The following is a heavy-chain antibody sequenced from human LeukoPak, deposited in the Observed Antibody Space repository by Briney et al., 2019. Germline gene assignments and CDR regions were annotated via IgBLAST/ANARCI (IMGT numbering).Heavy chain of an antibody. CDR3: ARDRLGELSLYSDY. Sequence: GGSLRLSCAASGFTFSSYSMNWVRQAPGKGLEWVASISSSSSYIYYADSVKGRFTISRDNAKNSMYLQMNSLRAEDTAVYYCARDRLGELSLYSDYWGQGTLVTVSS. J-gene: IGHJ4*02. CDR2: ISSSSSYI. CDR1: GFTFSSYS. D-gene: IGHD3-16*02. V-gene: IGHV3-21*01.